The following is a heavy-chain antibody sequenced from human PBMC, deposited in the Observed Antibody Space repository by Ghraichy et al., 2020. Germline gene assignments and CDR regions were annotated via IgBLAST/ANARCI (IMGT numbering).Heavy chain of an antibody. CDR1: GGSISSHY. V-gene: IGHV4-59*11. D-gene: IGHD6-19*01. Sequence: SQTLSLTCTVSGGSISSHYWNWIRQPPGKGLEWIGYVHNSGTTKYNPSLQSRVTISEDTSKNQFSLKMTSVTAADTAVYYCVAGGGWLPDYWGQGILVTFSS. CDR2: VHNSGTT. CDR3: VAGGGWLPDY. J-gene: IGHJ4*02.